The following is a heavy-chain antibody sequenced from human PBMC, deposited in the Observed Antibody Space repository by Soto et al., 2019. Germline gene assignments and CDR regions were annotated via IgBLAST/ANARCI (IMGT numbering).Heavy chain of an antibody. D-gene: IGHD2-21*01. CDR1: GYTFTSYG. Sequence: QVQLVQSGGEVKKPGASVIVSCKTSGYTFTSYGINWVRQAPGQGLEWMGWISTNHGKRNYEDKFQDRITLTTNTSTRTGYMELRSLRSDDTAVYYCSIYCGDECESGAYWGQGTLVTVSS. V-gene: IGHV1-18*04. CDR2: ISTNHGKR. J-gene: IGHJ4*02. CDR3: SIYCGDECESGAY.